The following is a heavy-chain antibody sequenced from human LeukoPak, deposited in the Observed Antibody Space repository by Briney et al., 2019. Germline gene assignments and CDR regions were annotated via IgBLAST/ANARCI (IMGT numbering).Heavy chain of an antibody. J-gene: IGHJ4*02. CDR1: GGSISSYY. CDR3: ARHPLKRYFDWLLDY. CDR2: IYYSGST. D-gene: IGHD3-9*01. V-gene: IGHV4-59*08. Sequence: SETLSLTCTVSGGSISSYYWSWIRQPPGKGLEWIGYIYYSGSTNYNPSLKSRVTISVDTSKNQFSLKLGSVTAADTAVYYCARHPLKRYFDWLLDYWGQGTLVTVSS.